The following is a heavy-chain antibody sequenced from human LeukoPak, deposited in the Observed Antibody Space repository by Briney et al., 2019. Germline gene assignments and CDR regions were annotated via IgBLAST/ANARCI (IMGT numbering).Heavy chain of an antibody. CDR2: IYTSGST. Sequence: PSETLSLTCTVSGGFISSTSYYWSWIRQPAGKGLEWIGRIYTSGSTNYNPSLKSRVTMSVDTSKNQFSLKLSSVTAADTAVYYCARDHHYYGSGSYYTLLDNWFDPWGQGTLVTVSS. D-gene: IGHD3-10*01. CDR1: GGFISSTSYY. J-gene: IGHJ5*02. V-gene: IGHV4-61*02. CDR3: ARDHHYYGSGSYYTLLDNWFDP.